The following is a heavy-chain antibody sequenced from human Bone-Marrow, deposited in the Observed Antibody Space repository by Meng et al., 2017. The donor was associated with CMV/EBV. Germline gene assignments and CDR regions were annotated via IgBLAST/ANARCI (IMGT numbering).Heavy chain of an antibody. J-gene: IGHJ4*02. CDR2: ISSSSSYI. Sequence: GQRGDSGRGLVKPGGSRRLPSGPSGFPLITYSINWVRQALGKGLEWCSAISSSSSYIYYADSVKGRFTISRDNAKNSLYLQMNSLRAEDTAVYYCASDSAMVRGVLEVWGQGTLVTVSS. D-gene: IGHD3-10*01. CDR1: GFPLITYS. CDR3: ASDSAMVRGVLEV. V-gene: IGHV3-21*01.